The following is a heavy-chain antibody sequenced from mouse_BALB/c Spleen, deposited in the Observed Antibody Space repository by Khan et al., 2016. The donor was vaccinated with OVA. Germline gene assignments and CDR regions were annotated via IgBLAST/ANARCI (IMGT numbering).Heavy chain of an antibody. CDR1: GFSLTSYG. Sequence: QVQLKESGPGLVAPSQSLSITCTVTGFSLTSYGVHWVRQPPGKGLEWLIVIWSDGASTYNSALKSRLSISKDNSKSQVFLKMNSLQTDDTAMYYCARGNFYAMDYWGQGTSVTVSS. CDR3: ARGNFYAMDY. CDR2: IWSDGAS. V-gene: IGHV2-6*02. J-gene: IGHJ4*01. D-gene: IGHD2-1*01.